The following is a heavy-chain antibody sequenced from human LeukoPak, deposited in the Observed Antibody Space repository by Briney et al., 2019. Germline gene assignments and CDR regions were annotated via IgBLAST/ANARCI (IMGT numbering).Heavy chain of an antibody. CDR1: GFTFSSYE. CDR2: ISSSGSTI. Sequence: GGSLRLSCAASGFTFSSYEMNWVRQAPGKGLEWVSYISSSGSTIYYADSVKGRFTISRDNAKNSLYLQMNSLRAEDTAVYYCARDSGSGGSGSYWPSDAFDIWGQGTMVTVSS. V-gene: IGHV3-48*03. CDR3: ARDSGSGGSGSYWPSDAFDI. D-gene: IGHD3-10*01. J-gene: IGHJ3*02.